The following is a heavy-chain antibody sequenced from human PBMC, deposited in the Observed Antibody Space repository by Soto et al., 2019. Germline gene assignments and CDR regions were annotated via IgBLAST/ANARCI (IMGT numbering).Heavy chain of an antibody. CDR3: AKRSPYSSGWYSPIFDY. J-gene: IGHJ4*02. CDR1: GFSFSDYA. Sequence: GGSLRLSCAASGFSFSDYAMSWVRQAPGKGLEWVSVISESGGSTHYADSVRGRFTVSRDNSKNSLSLRMDSLRDEDTAVYFCAKRSPYSSGWYSPIFDYWGQGA. V-gene: IGHV3-23*01. D-gene: IGHD6-13*01. CDR2: ISESGGST.